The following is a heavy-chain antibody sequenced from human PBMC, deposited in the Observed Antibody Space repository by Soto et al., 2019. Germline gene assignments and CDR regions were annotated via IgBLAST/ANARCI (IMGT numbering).Heavy chain of an antibody. CDR3: AKDWGSNSWYYFDY. J-gene: IGHJ4*02. D-gene: IGHD6-13*01. CDR1: GFTFSSYA. CDR2: ISGSGGST. V-gene: IGHV3-23*01. Sequence: EVQLLESGGGLVQPGGSLRLSCAASGFTFSSYAMSWVRQAPGKGLEWVSAISGSGGSTYYADSVKGRFTISRDNSKNTLYLQMNRLRAEDTDVYYCAKDWGSNSWYYFDYWGQGTLVTVSS.